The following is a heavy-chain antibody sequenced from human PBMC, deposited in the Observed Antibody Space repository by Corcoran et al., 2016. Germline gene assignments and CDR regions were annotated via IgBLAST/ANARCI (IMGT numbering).Heavy chain of an antibody. D-gene: IGHD6-13*01. V-gene: IGHV4-61*01. CDR1: GGSVSSGSYY. Sequence: QVQLQESGPGLVKPSETLSLTCTVSGGSVSSGSYYWSWIRQPPGKGLEWIGYIYYSGSTNYNPSLKSRVTISVDTSKNQFSLKLSSVTAADTAVYYCARDRQGHVGAEAGQFDPWGKGTRVTVST. CDR3: ARDRQGHVGAEAGQFDP. CDR2: IYYSGST. J-gene: IGHJ5*02.